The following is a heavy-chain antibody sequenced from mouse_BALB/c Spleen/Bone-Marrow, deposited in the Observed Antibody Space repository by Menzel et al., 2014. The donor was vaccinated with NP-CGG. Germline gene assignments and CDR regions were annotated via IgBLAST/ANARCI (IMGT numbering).Heavy chain of an antibody. CDR2: INPYNDGT. V-gene: IGHV1-14*01. J-gene: IGHJ2*01. Sequence: QRVESGPEQVKPGASVKMSCKASGYTFTSYVMHWVKQKPGQGLEWIGYINPYNDGTKYNEKFKGKATLTSDKSSSTASMELSSLTSEDSAVYYCARRGRIAEALGYWGQGTTLTVSS. CDR3: ARRGRIAEALGY. CDR1: GYTFTSYV. D-gene: IGHD6-1*01.